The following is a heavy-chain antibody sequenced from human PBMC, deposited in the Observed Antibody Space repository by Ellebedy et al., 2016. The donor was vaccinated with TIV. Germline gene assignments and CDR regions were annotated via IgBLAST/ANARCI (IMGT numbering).Heavy chain of an antibody. V-gene: IGHV3-30*18. CDR1: GFTFSSYG. Sequence: GESLKISCAASGFTFSSYGMHWVRQAPGKGLEWVAVISYDGSNKYYADSVKGRFTISRDNSKNTLYLQMNSLRAEDTAVYYCAKMGGYSSSWYGYYYYYYYMDVWGKGTTVTVSS. D-gene: IGHD6-13*01. J-gene: IGHJ6*03. CDR2: ISYDGSNK. CDR3: AKMGGYSSSWYGYYYYYYYMDV.